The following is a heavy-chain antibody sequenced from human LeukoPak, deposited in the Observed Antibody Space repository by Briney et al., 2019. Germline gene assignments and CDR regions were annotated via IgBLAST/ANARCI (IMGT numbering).Heavy chain of an antibody. J-gene: IGHJ4*02. V-gene: IGHV3-74*01. CDR1: GFTFSNYW. CDR3: ARVRGVVTNFDY. Sequence: GGSLRLSCAASGFTFSNYWMHWVRQAPGKGLVWVSRINSDGSSRNYADSVKGRFTISRDNAKNTLYLQMNSLRAEDTAVYYCARVRGVVTNFDYWGQGTLVTVSS. CDR2: INSDGSSR. D-gene: IGHD3-10*01.